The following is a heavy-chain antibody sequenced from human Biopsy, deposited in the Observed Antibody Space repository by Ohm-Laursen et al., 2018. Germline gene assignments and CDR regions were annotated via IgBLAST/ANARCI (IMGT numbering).Heavy chain of an antibody. CDR1: GGSFSSYA. D-gene: IGHD1-26*01. CDR3: ARDALGGGSYRFFY. CDR2: IIPFFGTP. Sequence: SVKVSCEPSGGSFSSYAISWVRQAPGQGLEWMGGIIPFFGTPNYAQMFQGRVTITADESTSTAYMELSSLRSDDTAVYYCARDALGGGSYRFFYWGQGSLVTVSS. J-gene: IGHJ4*02. V-gene: IGHV1-69*13.